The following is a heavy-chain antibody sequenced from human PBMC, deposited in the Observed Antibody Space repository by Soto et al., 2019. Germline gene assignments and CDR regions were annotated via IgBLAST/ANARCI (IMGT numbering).Heavy chain of an antibody. J-gene: IGHJ4*02. Sequence: EVRLVESGGGLVKPGGSLRLSCAASGFTFNKYSMNWVRQAPGKGLEWVSSITSKTGDQYYADSVKGRFIISKENTKNSLSLQVTSLRDEDTAVYYCARDLMPNDRGLGDLAYWGQGTLVTVSS. D-gene: IGHD3-22*01. CDR1: GFTFNKYS. CDR3: ARDLMPNDRGLGDLAY. CDR2: ITSKTGDQ. V-gene: IGHV3-21*06.